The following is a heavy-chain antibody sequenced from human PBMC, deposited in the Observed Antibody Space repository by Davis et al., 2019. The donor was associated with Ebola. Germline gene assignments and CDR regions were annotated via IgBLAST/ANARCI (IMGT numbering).Heavy chain of an antibody. CDR2: VGISACST. CDR1: GFTVSNSY. Sequence: GESLKISCAASGFTVSNSYMNWVRQAPGKGLEWVAGVGISACSTYYPDSVRGRFIISSDNSKNTLYLRVNSLRADDTAVYYCAKGPRSLPTDAFDIWGQGTMVTVSS. CDR3: AKGPRSLPTDAFDI. V-gene: IGHV3-23*01. J-gene: IGHJ3*02.